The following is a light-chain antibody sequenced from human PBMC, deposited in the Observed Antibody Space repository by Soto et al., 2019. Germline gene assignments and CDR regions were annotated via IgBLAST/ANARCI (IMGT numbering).Light chain of an antibody. J-gene: IGKJ1*01. CDR2: KAS. CDR3: QQYDDYPWT. V-gene: IGKV1-5*03. CDR1: QSVNSR. Sequence: DIQMTQSPSTLSASIGDTVTINCRASQSVNSRLAWYQQRPGKTPRILIYKASSLEREVPSRFRGSGSGTEYTLTIRNLEPDDFATYYCQQYDDYPWTFGQGTEVEVK.